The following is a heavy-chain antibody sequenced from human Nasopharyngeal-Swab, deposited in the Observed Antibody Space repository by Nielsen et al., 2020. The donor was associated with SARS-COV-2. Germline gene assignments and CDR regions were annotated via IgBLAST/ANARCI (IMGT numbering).Heavy chain of an antibody. CDR1: GFGFNNYG. D-gene: IGHD3-9*01. J-gene: IGHJ6*03. Sequence: GGSLRLSCAASGFGFNNYGMHWVRRAPGKGLEWVAVISYEGSIKRYGDSVKGRFSISKDNSKNTVYLQMNSLRIEDTAVYYCAKVAPFFWLGDHYMDVWGTGTTVIVSS. CDR3: AKVAPFFWLGDHYMDV. V-gene: IGHV3-30*18. CDR2: ISYEGSIK.